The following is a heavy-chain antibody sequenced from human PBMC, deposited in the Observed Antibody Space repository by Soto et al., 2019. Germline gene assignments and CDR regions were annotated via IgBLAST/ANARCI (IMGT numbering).Heavy chain of an antibody. CDR3: ARVIRVAGIGGPTGFDP. J-gene: IGHJ5*02. V-gene: IGHV1-18*04. CDR2: ISAYNGNT. Sequence: ASVKVSCKASGYTFTSYGISWVRQAPGQGPEWMGWISAYNGNTNYAQKLQGRVTMTTDTSTSTAYMELRSLRSDDTAVYYCARVIRVAGIGGPTGFDPWGQGTLVTV. D-gene: IGHD6-19*01. CDR1: GYTFTSYG.